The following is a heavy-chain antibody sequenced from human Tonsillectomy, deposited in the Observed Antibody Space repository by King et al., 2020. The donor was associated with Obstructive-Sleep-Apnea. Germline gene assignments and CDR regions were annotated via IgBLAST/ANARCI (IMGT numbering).Heavy chain of an antibody. CDR1: GFSLSNARMG. D-gene: IGHD3-10*01. V-gene: IGHV2-26*01. CDR3: ARNTAMVRGVNYFDY. Sequence: VTLKESGPVLVKPTETLTLTCTVSGFSLSNARMGVSWIRQPPGKALEWLAHIFSNDEKSYRTSLNSRLTISKDTSKSQVVLTMTNMDPVDTATYYCARNTAMVRGVNYFDYWGQGTLVTVSS. J-gene: IGHJ4*02. CDR2: IFSNDEK.